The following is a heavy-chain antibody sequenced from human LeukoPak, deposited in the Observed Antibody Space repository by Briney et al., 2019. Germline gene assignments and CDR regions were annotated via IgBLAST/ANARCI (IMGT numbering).Heavy chain of an antibody. V-gene: IGHV4-30-2*01. CDR3: AREPAYGSGFFYYYYYGMDV. D-gene: IGHD3-10*01. CDR2: IYHSGST. CDR1: GGSISSGGYY. Sequence: PSQTLSLTCTVSGGSISSGGYYWSWIRQPPGKGLEWIGYIYHSGSTYYNPSLKSRVTISVDTSKNQFSLKLSSVTAADTAVYYCAREPAYGSGFFYYYYYGMDVWGQGTTVTVSS. J-gene: IGHJ6*02.